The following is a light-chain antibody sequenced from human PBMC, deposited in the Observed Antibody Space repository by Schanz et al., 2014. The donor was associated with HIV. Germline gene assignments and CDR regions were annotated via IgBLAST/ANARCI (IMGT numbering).Light chain of an antibody. J-gene: IGKJ1*01. V-gene: IGKV1-8*01. CDR2: AAS. Sequence: AIRITQSPSSLSASTGDRVTITCRTTQGIGTYLAWYQQKPGSAPKLLIYAASTLQSGVPSRFSGSGSGTEFTLTINSLQPDDFATYYCQQYNSYPRTFGQGTKVEIK. CDR1: QGIGTY. CDR3: QQYNSYPRT.